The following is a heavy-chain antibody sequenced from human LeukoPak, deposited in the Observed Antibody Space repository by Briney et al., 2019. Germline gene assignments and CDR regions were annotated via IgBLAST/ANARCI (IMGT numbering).Heavy chain of an antibody. CDR3: ARGPHSAGDWDY. D-gene: IGHD2-21*02. Sequence: SETLSLTCTVSGGSISSSSWSWIRRPPGKGLECTGYIYYTGSTNYSPSLKSRVTISVDTSKNQFSLKLSSVTAADTAVYYCARGPHSAGDWDYWGQGTLVTVSS. CDR2: IYYTGST. V-gene: IGHV4-59*01. CDR1: GGSISSSS. J-gene: IGHJ4*02.